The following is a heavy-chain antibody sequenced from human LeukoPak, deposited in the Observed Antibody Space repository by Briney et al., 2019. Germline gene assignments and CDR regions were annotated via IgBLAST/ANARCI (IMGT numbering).Heavy chain of an antibody. CDR1: GFTFSSYS. CDR3: ARFHSMATIQGYAFDI. D-gene: IGHD5-24*01. CDR2: ISSSSSYI. Sequence: GGSLRLSCAASGFTFSSYSMNWVRQAPGKGLEWVSSISSSSSYIYYADSVKGRFTISRDNAKNSLYLQMNSLRAEVTAVYYCARFHSMATIQGYAFDIWGQGTMVTVSS. J-gene: IGHJ3*02. V-gene: IGHV3-21*01.